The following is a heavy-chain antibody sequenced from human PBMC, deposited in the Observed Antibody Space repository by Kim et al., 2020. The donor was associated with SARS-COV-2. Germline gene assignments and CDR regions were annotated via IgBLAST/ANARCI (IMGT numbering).Heavy chain of an antibody. J-gene: IGHJ4*02. D-gene: IGHD3-10*01. Sequence: NSTPSLKSRVPISVDTSKNQFSLKLSSVTAADTAVYYCARQKTGGGYFDYWGQGTLVTVSS. V-gene: IGHV4-59*08. CDR3: ARQKTGGGYFDY.